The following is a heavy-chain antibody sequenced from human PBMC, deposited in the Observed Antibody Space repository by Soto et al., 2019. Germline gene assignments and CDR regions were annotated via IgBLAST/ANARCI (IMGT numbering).Heavy chain of an antibody. CDR1: GLSLRTTGVG. CDR3: VQSRCGGDCLEIYSSHAYNGLDV. D-gene: IGHD2-21*02. Sequence: QVTLKESGPTLVNPTQTLTLTCTVSGLSLRTTGVGVGWVRQPPGKALEWLALLYWDDDKRYSPSLRSRLTIAKDISEKQVVLTMTNIDTVDTATYYCVQSRCGGDCLEIYSSHAYNGLDVWGQGTTVTVSS. CDR2: LYWDDDK. V-gene: IGHV2-5*02. J-gene: IGHJ6*02.